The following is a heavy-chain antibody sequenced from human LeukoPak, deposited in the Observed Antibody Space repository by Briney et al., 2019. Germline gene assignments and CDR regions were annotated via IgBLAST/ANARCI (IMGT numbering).Heavy chain of an antibody. D-gene: IGHD2-2*01. V-gene: IGHV1-2*02. J-gene: IGHJ4*02. CDR2: INPNSGGT. CDR1: GYTFSGYY. Sequence: ASVKVSCKASGYTFSGYYIHWVRQAPRQGLEWMGWINPNSGGTNYAQKFQGRVTMTRDTSISTAYMELSSLRSDDTALYYCARDGCSSTSCYARYWGQGTLVTVSS. CDR3: ARDGCSSTSCYARY.